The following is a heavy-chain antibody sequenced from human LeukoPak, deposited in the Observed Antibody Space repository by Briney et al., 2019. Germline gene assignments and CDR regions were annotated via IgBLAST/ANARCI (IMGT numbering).Heavy chain of an antibody. CDR2: ITAGGGNT. CDR3: ARGSYYYGSPDVYYMDV. J-gene: IGHJ6*03. V-gene: IGHV3-23*01. Sequence: PGGSLRLSCAASGFTFSSYAMGWVRQAPGKGLEWVSAITAGGGNTYYADSVKGRFTISRDNPKNTLYLQMNSLRAEDTAVYYCARGSYYYGSPDVYYMDVWGKGTTVTVSS. D-gene: IGHD3-10*01. CDR1: GFTFSSYA.